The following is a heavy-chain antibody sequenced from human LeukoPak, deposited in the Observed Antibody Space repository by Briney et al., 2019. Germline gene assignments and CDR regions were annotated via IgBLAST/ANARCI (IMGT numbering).Heavy chain of an antibody. CDR2: ISGSGGST. V-gene: IGHV3-23*01. CDR1: GFTFSSYA. J-gene: IGHJ6*04. Sequence: GGSLRLSCAASGFTFSSYAMSWVRQAPGKGLEWVSAISGSGGSTYYADSVKGRFTISRDNSKNTLYLQMNSLRAEDTAVYYCAKHSYSSSFAAGMDVWGKGTTVTVSS. CDR3: AKHSYSSSFAAGMDV. D-gene: IGHD6-6*01.